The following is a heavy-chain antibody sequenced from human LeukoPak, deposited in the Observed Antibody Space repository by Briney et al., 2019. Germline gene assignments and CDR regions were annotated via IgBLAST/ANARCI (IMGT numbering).Heavy chain of an antibody. D-gene: IGHD6-19*01. J-gene: IGHJ3*02. V-gene: IGHV3-21*01. CDR3: ARGGPLDASGSDAFDI. CDR2: ISSSSYI. Sequence: GGSLRLSXAASGFTFSSYSMNWIRQAPGKGLEWVSSISSSSYIYYADSVKGRFTISRDNAKNSLYLQMNSLRAEDTAVYYCARGGPLDASGSDAFDIWGQGTMVTVSS. CDR1: GFTFSSYS.